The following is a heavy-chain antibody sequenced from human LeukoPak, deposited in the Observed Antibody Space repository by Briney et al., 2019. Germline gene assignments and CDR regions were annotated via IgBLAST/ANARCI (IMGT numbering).Heavy chain of an antibody. CDR2: INSNGSST. D-gene: IGHD5-18*01. V-gene: IGHV3-74*01. CDR3: ARWGYTDAFDI. Sequence: GGSLRLSCAASGFTFMSYCMHWVRQAPGKGLVWVSRINSNGSSTSYADSVKGRFTISRDNAKNTLYLQMNSLRAEDTAVYYCARWGYTDAFDIWGQGTMVTVSS. CDR1: GFTFMSYC. J-gene: IGHJ3*02.